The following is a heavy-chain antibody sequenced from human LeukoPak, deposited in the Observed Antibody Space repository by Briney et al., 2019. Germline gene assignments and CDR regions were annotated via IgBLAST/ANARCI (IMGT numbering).Heavy chain of an antibody. CDR2: IYYSGST. CDR3: ARSHSVWASFDY. Sequence: PSETLSLTCTVSGGSISSYYWSWIRQPPGKGLEWIGYIYYSGSTNYNPSLKSRVTISVDTSKNQFSLKLSSVTAADTAVYYCARSHSVWASFDYWGQGTLVTVSS. V-gene: IGHV4-59*01. D-gene: IGHD3-16*01. J-gene: IGHJ4*02. CDR1: GGSISSYY.